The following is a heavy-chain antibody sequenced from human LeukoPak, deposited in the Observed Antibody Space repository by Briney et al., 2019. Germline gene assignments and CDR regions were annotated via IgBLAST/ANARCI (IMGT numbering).Heavy chain of an antibody. D-gene: IGHD1-26*01. CDR3: AKVRSIVGAFDY. J-gene: IGHJ4*02. V-gene: IGHV3-23*01. Sequence: PGGSLRLSCAASGFTFSSFGLSWVRQAPGKGLEWVSGNSASGGSTYYADSVKGRFTISRDSSKNTLYLQMKRLRAEDTAVYYCAKVRSIVGAFDYWGQGALVTVSS. CDR1: GFTFSSFG. CDR2: NSASGGST.